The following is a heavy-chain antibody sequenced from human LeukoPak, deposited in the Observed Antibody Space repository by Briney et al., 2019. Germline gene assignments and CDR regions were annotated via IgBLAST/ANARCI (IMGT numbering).Heavy chain of an antibody. Sequence: GGSLRLSCAASGFTFSSYAMHWVRQAPGKGLEWVAVISYDGSNKYYADSVKGRFTISRDNSKNTLYLQMNSLRAEDTAVYYCARDPDDSSGYYYSRFDPWGQGTLVTVSS. CDR1: GFTFSSYA. V-gene: IGHV3-30*01. D-gene: IGHD3-22*01. CDR3: ARDPDDSSGYYYSRFDP. CDR2: ISYDGSNK. J-gene: IGHJ5*02.